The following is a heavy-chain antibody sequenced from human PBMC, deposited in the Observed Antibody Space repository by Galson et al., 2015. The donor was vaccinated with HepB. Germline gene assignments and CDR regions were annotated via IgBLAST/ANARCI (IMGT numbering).Heavy chain of an antibody. D-gene: IGHD3-3*01. J-gene: IGHJ6*01. CDR2: ITQRGST. Sequence: ETLSLTCAVFGGSFSTYHWTWIRQPPGKGLECIGEITQRGSTHSNPSLKSRVTISVDTSKNQFSLQVRSVTATDTAVYYCAREKGRLVLLDDHYYGMDVWGQGTTVSVSS. CDR1: GGSFSTYH. V-gene: IGHV4-34*01. CDR3: AREKGRLVLLDDHYYGMDV.